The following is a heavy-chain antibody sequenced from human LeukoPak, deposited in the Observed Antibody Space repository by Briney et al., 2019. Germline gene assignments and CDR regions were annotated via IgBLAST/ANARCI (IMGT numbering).Heavy chain of an antibody. J-gene: IGHJ5*02. D-gene: IGHD3-3*01. CDR2: ISYDGSNK. V-gene: IGHV3-30*03. Sequence: GGSLRLSCAASGFTFSSYSMNWVRQAPGKGLEWVAVISYDGSNKYYADSVKGRFTISRDNSKNTLYLQMNSLRAEDTAVYYCAREGYDFWSGYYISWFDPWGQGTLVTVSS. CDR1: GFTFSSYS. CDR3: AREGYDFWSGYYISWFDP.